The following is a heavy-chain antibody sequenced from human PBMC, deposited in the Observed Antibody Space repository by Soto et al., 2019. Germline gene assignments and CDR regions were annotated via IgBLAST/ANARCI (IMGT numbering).Heavy chain of an antibody. J-gene: IGHJ4*02. V-gene: IGHV4-39*01. CDR3: AGLRGSSVRPFEY. D-gene: IGHD2-15*01. Sequence: SETLSLTCTVSGGSISTDNYFWGWIRQPPGKGLEWIGNVYYSGRTYHNPSLQSRLTISVDTTKNQFSLKLTSVTAADTAVYYCAGLRGSSVRPFEYWGQGTLVTVS. CDR1: GGSISTDNYF. CDR2: VYYSGRT.